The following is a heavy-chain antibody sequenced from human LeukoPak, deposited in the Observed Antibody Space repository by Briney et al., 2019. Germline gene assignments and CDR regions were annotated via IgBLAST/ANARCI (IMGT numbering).Heavy chain of an antibody. V-gene: IGHV1-18*01. CDR2: ISAYSGNT. CDR1: GYTFTSYG. CDR3: ARVCSGGSCWGYYFDY. D-gene: IGHD2-15*01. J-gene: IGHJ4*02. Sequence: ASVKVSCKASGYTFTSYGISWVRQAPGQGLEWMGWISAYSGNTNYAQKLQGRVTMTTDTSTSTAYMELRSLRSDDTAVYYCARVCSGGSCWGYYFDYWGQGTLVTVSS.